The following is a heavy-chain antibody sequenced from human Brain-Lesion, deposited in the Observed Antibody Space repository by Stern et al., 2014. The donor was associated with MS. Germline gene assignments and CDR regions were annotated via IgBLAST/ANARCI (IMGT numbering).Heavy chain of an antibody. V-gene: IGHV1-24*01. D-gene: IGHD6-13*01. J-gene: IGHJ3*02. CDR3: ATDLQQPLVDTFDI. Sequence: VQLVQSGAEVKKPGASVKVSCKVSGYTLTELSMHWVRQAPGKGLEWTGGFDPEDGESIYEQKFQGRVTMTEDTSTDTAYMELSSLRSEDTAIYYCATDLQQPLVDTFDIWGQGTMVTVSS. CDR2: FDPEDGES. CDR1: GYTLTELS.